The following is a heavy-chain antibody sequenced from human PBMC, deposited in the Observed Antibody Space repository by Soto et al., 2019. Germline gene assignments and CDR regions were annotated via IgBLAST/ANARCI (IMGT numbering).Heavy chain of an antibody. V-gene: IGHV1-18*04. Sequence: QVQLVQSGPDLKRPGASMKVSCKASGYTFTSYGISWVRQAPGQGLEWMAWISPLKGRTQYSQKAQGRVTLSTDTYSNTAYMEMTPLRVDDTAVYYCAMDYGDRPEYFQHWGQGTLVTVS. J-gene: IGHJ1*01. CDR2: ISPLKGRT. CDR1: GYTFTSYG. CDR3: AMDYGDRPEYFQH. D-gene: IGHD4-17*01.